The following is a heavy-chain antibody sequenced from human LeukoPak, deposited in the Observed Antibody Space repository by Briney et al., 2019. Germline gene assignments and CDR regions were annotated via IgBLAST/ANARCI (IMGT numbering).Heavy chain of an antibody. J-gene: IGHJ1*01. D-gene: IGHD6-13*01. CDR1: GYTFTGYY. CDR2: INPNSGGT. CDR3: AIAPPIAAAGSIYFQH. Sequence: GASVKVSCKASGYTFTGYYMHWVRQAPGQGLEWMGWINPNSGGTNYAQKFQGRVTMTRDTSISTAYMELSRLRSDDTAVYYSAIAPPIAAAGSIYFQHWGQGTLVTVSS. V-gene: IGHV1-2*02.